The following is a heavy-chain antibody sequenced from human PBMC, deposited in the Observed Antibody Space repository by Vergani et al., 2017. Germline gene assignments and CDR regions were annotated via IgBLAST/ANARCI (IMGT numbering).Heavy chain of an antibody. D-gene: IGHD6-13*01. CDR1: GGSISSYY. J-gene: IGHJ5*02. CDR2: IYYSGST. Sequence: QVQLQESGPGLVKPSETLSLTCTVSGGSISSYYWSWIRQPPGKGLEWIGYIYYSGSTNYNPSLKSRVTISVDTSKNQFSLKLSSVTAADTAVYYCAREGAGYSSSWYRGRFDPWGQGTLVTVSS. CDR3: AREGAGYSSSWYRGRFDP. V-gene: IGHV4-59*01.